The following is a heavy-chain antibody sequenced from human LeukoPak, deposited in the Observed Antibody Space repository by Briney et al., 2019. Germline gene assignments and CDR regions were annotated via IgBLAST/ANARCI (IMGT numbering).Heavy chain of an antibody. D-gene: IGHD3-3*01. J-gene: IGHJ5*02. Sequence: ASLKVSCKASGYTLIAYYIHWVRQAPGQGLEWMGWINPNSGGTNYAQNFQGRVTMTRDTSITTTYMELSRLTPDDSAVYFCATEASGLNWFDPWGQGTLVTVSS. CDR3: ATEASGLNWFDP. CDR1: GYTLIAYY. CDR2: INPNSGGT. V-gene: IGHV1-2*02.